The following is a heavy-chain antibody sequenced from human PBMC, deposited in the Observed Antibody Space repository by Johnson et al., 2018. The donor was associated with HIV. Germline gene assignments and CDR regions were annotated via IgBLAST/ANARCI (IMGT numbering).Heavy chain of an antibody. CDR2: IDTSGDT. D-gene: IGHD3/OR15-3a*01. V-gene: IGHV3-13*04. Sequence: VQLVESGGGLVKPGGSLRLSCAASGFTFSAYEMHWVRQSTAKGLEWVSAIDTSGDTYYSDSVKGRFTISRENAKNSLYLQMNSLGGGDTALYYCARQGLTVDAFDIWGQGTMVTVSS. J-gene: IGHJ3*02. CDR1: GFTFSAYE. CDR3: ARQGLTVDAFDI.